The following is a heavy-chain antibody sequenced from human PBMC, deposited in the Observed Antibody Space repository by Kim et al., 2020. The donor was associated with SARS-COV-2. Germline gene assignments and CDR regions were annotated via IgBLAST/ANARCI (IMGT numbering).Heavy chain of an antibody. CDR2: IYSGGST. V-gene: IGHV3-66*01. J-gene: IGHJ4*02. D-gene: IGHD3-22*01. CDR3: ARENSYYYNSSGYPHGYYFDY. Sequence: GGSLRLSCAASGFTVSSNYMSWVRQAPGKGLEWVARIYSGGSTYYAASVKGRFTIARVTSKNTLYPQMNNLRAENTAVYYCARENSYYYNSSGYPHGYYFDYWGQGTLVTVSS. CDR1: GFTVSSNY.